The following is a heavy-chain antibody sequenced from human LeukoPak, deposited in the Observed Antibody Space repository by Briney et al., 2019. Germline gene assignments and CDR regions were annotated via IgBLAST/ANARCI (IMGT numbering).Heavy chain of an antibody. V-gene: IGHV3-30*18. CDR2: ISYDGSNK. J-gene: IGHJ4*02. Sequence: GGSLRLSCAASGFSFSNSGMHWVRQTPGRGLQWVAVISYDGSNKYYADSVKGRFTISRDNSKNTLYLQMNSLGAEDTAVYYCAKDGLQWLGHFDYWGQGTLVTVSS. CDR3: AKDGLQWLGHFDY. D-gene: IGHD6-19*01. CDR1: GFSFSNSG.